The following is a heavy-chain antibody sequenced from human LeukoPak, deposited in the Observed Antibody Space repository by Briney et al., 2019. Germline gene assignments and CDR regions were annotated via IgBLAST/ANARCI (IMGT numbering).Heavy chain of an antibody. D-gene: IGHD4-17*01. CDR2: INHSGST. V-gene: IGHV4-34*01. J-gene: IGHJ3*02. Sequence: PSETLSLTCAVYGGSFSGYYWSWIRQPPGKGLEWIGEINHSGSTNYNPSLKSRVTISVDTSKNQFSLKLSSVTAADTAVYYCARDLTVTTADDAFDIWGQGTMVTVSS. CDR3: ARDLTVTTADDAFDI. CDR1: GGSFSGYY.